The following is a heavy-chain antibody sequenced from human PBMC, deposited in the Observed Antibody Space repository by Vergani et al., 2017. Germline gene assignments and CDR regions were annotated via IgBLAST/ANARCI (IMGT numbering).Heavy chain of an antibody. CDR3: AKAGSVTSGSLQYNFYMDV. CDR1: GFSFSSHA. CDR2: ISNDGRKK. J-gene: IGHJ6*03. D-gene: IGHD3-10*01. V-gene: IGHV3-30*18. Sequence: QVQLAEAGGGRVQPGRSLRLSCAASGFSFSSHAIHWVRQAPGKGLEWVAVISNDGRKKYYADSVKGRFTISRDNSKNTLDLQMNSLRTQDTAVYYCAKAGSVTSGSLQYNFYMDVRGKGTTVTVS.